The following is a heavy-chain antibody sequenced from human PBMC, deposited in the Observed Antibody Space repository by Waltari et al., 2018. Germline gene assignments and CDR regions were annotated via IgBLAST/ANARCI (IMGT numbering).Heavy chain of an antibody. Sequence: QVQLVQSGAEVKKPGASVKVSCKASGYTFTSYGISWVRQAPGQGLEWMGWISAYNGNTNDAQKLQGRVTMTTDTSTSTAYMELRSLRSDDTAVYYCASSYYDILTGYKGWFDPWGQGTLVTVSS. CDR2: ISAYNGNT. V-gene: IGHV1-18*04. D-gene: IGHD3-9*01. CDR1: GYTFTSYG. CDR3: ASSYYDILTGYKGWFDP. J-gene: IGHJ5*02.